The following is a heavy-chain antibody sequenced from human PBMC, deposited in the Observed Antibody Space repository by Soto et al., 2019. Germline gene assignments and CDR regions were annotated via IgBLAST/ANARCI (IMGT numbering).Heavy chain of an antibody. CDR1: GGSISSSSYH. CDR2: IYYSGST. D-gene: IGHD1-26*01. CDR3: ARRLSGSSNFDN. Sequence: SETLSLTCTVPGGSISSSSYHWVWIRQPPGKGLEWIGNIYYSGSTSYTPSLKSRVTISVDTSKNQFSLKLSSVTAADAAVYYCARRLSGSSNFDNWGQGTLVTVSS. V-gene: IGHV4-39*01. J-gene: IGHJ4*02.